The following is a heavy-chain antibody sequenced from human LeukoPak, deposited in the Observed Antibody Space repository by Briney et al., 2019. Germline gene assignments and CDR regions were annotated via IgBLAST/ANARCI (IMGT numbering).Heavy chain of an antibody. Sequence: ASVKVSCKASGYTFTSYGISWVRQAPGQGLEWMGWISAYNGNTNYAQKLQGRVTMTTDTSTSTAYMKLRSLRSDDTAVYYCAREVVVVPAAIIWGNWFDPWGQGTLVTVSS. CDR3: AREVVVVPAAIIWGNWFDP. J-gene: IGHJ5*02. CDR1: GYTFTSYG. D-gene: IGHD2-2*02. V-gene: IGHV1-18*01. CDR2: ISAYNGNT.